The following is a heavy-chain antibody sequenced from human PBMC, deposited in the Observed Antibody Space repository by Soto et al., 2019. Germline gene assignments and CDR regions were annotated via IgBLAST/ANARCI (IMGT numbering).Heavy chain of an antibody. CDR2: ISSSGDYI. V-gene: IGHV3-21*01. CDR1: GFTFSTYS. CDR3: ARDSNNRQQGMVV. D-gene: IGHD4-4*01. J-gene: IGHJ6*02. Sequence: EVQLVESGGGLVKPGGSLRLSCAASGFTFSTYSINWVRQAPGKGLEWVSSISSSGDYIYYADSVKGRFTISRDNAKNSVFLQMDSLRADDTALYFCARDSNNRQQGMVVWGHGTAVTVSS.